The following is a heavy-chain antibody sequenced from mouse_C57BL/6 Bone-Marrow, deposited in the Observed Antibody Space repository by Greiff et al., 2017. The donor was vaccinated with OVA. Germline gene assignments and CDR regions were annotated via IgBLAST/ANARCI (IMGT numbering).Heavy chain of an antibody. Sequence: VKLVESGGGLVQPGGSMKLSCVASGFTFSNYWMHWVRQSPEKGLEWVAQIRLKSDNYATHYAESVKGRFTISRDDSKSSVYLQMNNLRAEDTGIYYCTEDYGSSYVRFEYWGQGTLVTVSA. D-gene: IGHD1-1*01. CDR3: TEDYGSSYVRFEY. CDR2: IRLKSDNYAT. J-gene: IGHJ3*01. CDR1: GFTFSNYW. V-gene: IGHV6-3*01.